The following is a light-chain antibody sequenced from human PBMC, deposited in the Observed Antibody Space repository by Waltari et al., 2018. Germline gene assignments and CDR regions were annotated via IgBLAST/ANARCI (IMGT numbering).Light chain of an antibody. V-gene: IGKV3-20*01. Sequence: EIVLTQSPGTLSLSPGERAPLSCRASQRVCRSLVWYQQKPRQAPRLLIDHASTRATGIPDRFSGSGAGTDFSLTISRLEPEDVAVYYCQKYERLPATFGQGTKVEIK. J-gene: IGKJ1*01. CDR1: QRVCRS. CDR2: HAS. CDR3: QKYERLPAT.